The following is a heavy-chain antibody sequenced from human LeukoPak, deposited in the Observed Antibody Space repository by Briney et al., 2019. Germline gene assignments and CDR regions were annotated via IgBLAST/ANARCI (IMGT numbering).Heavy chain of an antibody. Sequence: PSETLSLTYAVSGASIDSGNYFWDWIRQPPGKGLEWIGSISYDGSTYYKPSLKSRVTISVDTFKNQFSLRLSSVTAADTAVYFCARDRSKGNSFFDYWGQGTLVTVSS. J-gene: IGHJ4*02. CDR3: ARDRSKGNSFFDY. D-gene: IGHD5-18*01. CDR1: GASIDSGNYF. CDR2: ISYDGST. V-gene: IGHV4-39*07.